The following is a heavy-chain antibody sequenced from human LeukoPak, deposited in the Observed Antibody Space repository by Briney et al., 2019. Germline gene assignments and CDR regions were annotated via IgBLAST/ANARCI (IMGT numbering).Heavy chain of an antibody. D-gene: IGHD3-10*01. CDR1: GYTFTDYH. J-gene: IGHJ4*02. V-gene: IGHV1-2*02. Sequence: ASVKVSCKASGYTFTDYHVHWVRQAPGQGLQWMGWIDPKSGGTNYAQKFQGRVTMTRDTSISTAYMELSRLRSDDTAVYYCAREPYGLEYWGQGTLVTVSS. CDR3: AREPYGLEY. CDR2: IDPKSGGT.